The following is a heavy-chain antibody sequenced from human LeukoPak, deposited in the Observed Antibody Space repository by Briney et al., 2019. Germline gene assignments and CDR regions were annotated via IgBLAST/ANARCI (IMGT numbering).Heavy chain of an antibody. Sequence: PSETLSLTCTDSGGSISSSSYYWGWIRQPPGKGLEWIGSIYYSGSTYYNPSLKSRVTISVDTSKNQFSLKLSSVTAADTAVYYCARLYYDILTGDYYFDYWGQGTLVTVSS. CDR2: IYYSGST. D-gene: IGHD3-9*01. J-gene: IGHJ4*02. V-gene: IGHV4-39*01. CDR3: ARLYYDILTGDYYFDY. CDR1: GGSISSSSYY.